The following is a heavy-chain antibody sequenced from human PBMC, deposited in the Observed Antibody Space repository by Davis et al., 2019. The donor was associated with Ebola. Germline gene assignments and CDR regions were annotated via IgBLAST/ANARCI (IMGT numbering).Heavy chain of an antibody. CDR3: ARGGVYYSV. J-gene: IGHJ4*02. D-gene: IGHD2-21*02. V-gene: IGHV1-8*01. CDR2: MIPESGNT. CDR1: GDTFTNYN. Sequence: ASVKVSCKASGDTFTNYNINWVRQASGQGLAWMGWMIPESGNTGYAQKFQGRVTMTRNTSIGTAYMELSSLRSEDTAIYYCARGGVYYSVWGQGTLVTVSS.